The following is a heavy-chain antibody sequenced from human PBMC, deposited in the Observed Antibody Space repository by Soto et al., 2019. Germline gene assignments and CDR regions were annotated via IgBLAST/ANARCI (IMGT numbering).Heavy chain of an antibody. V-gene: IGHV4-61*01. Sequence: QVQLQESGPGLVKPSETLSLTCTVSGGSVSSGSYYWSWIRQPPGKGLEWIGYIYYSGSTNYNPSTNGRVTISVDTSKNQFSLKLSSVTAADTAVYYWARGIEGWYQGRYYYGMDVWGQGTTVTVSS. CDR3: ARGIEGWYQGRYYYGMDV. CDR2: IYYSGST. CDR1: GGSVSSGSYY. D-gene: IGHD6-19*01. J-gene: IGHJ6*02.